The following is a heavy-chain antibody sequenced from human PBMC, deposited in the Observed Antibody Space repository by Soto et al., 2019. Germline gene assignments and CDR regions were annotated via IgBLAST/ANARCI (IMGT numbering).Heavy chain of an antibody. Sequence: EVQLVESGGGLVQPGRSLRLSCAASGFTFDDYAMHWVRQAPGKGLEWVSGISWNSGSIGYADSVKGRFTISRDNAKNSLYLQMNSLRAEDTALYYCAKALSGSVMVCVDYWGQGTLVTVSS. J-gene: IGHJ4*02. CDR2: ISWNSGSI. V-gene: IGHV3-9*01. D-gene: IGHD5-18*01. CDR3: AKALSGSVMVCVDY. CDR1: GFTFDDYA.